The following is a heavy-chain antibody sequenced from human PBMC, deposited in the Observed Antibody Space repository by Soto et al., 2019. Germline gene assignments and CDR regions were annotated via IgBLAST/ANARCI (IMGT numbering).Heavy chain of an antibody. CDR2: IYYSGST. CDR3: ARETVDYDILTGYYTNWFDP. CDR1: VGSISSSSYY. J-gene: IGHJ5*02. V-gene: IGHV4-39*02. D-gene: IGHD3-9*01. Sequence: QLQLQESGPGLVKPSETLSLTCTVSVGSISSSSYYWGWIRQPPGKGLEWIGSIYYSGSTYYNPYLKSRVTISGDTSKNQFSLKLSSVTAADTAVYYCARETVDYDILTGYYTNWFDPWGQGTLVTVSS.